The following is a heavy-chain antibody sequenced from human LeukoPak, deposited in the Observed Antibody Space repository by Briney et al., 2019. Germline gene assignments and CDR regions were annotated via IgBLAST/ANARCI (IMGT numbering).Heavy chain of an antibody. CDR1: GGSLSPYF. D-gene: IGHD2-15*01. J-gene: IGHJ5*02. V-gene: IGHV4-59*01. CDR2: IYYTGST. CDR3: ARVVAANWFDP. Sequence: KTSETLSLTCTVSGGSLSPYFWSWIRQPPGKGLEWIGYIYYTGSTNCNPSLKSRVIISVDTSKSQFSLKLSSVTAADTAVYYCARVVAANWFDPWGQGTLVTVSS.